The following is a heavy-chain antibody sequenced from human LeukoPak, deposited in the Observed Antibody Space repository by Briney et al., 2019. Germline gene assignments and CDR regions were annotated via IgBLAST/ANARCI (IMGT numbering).Heavy chain of an antibody. Sequence: SETLSLTCAVYGGSFSGYYWSWIRQPPGKGLEWIGEINHSGSTNYNPFLKSRVTISVDTSKNQFSLKLSSVTAADTAVYYCARDHCSGGSCYPGWFDPWGQGTLVTVSS. D-gene: IGHD2-15*01. CDR1: GGSFSGYY. V-gene: IGHV4-34*01. J-gene: IGHJ5*02. CDR3: ARDHCSGGSCYPGWFDP. CDR2: INHSGST.